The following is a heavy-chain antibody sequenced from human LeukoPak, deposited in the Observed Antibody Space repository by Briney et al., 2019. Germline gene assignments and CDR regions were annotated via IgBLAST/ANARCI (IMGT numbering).Heavy chain of an antibody. Sequence: ASVKVSCKASGYTFTGYYMHWVRQAPGQGPEWMGWINPNSGGTNYAQKFQGWVTMTRDTSISTAYMELSRLRSDDTAVYYCARAMTTVVYYYYGMDVWGQGTTVTVSS. J-gene: IGHJ6*02. CDR2: INPNSGGT. V-gene: IGHV1-2*04. D-gene: IGHD4-17*01. CDR3: ARAMTTVVYYYYGMDV. CDR1: GYTFTGYY.